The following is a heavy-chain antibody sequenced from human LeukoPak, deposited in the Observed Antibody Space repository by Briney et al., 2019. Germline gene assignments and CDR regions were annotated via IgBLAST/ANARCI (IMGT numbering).Heavy chain of an antibody. Sequence: SETLSLTCTVSGGSISSYYWSWIRQPPGKGLEWIGYIYYSGSTNYNPSLKSRVTISVDTSKNQFSLKLSSVTAADTAVYYCARAGWMATIRYYYYMDVWGKGTTVTVS. CDR1: GGSISSYY. CDR3: ARAGWMATIRYYYYMDV. D-gene: IGHD5-24*01. CDR2: IYYSGST. J-gene: IGHJ6*03. V-gene: IGHV4-59*01.